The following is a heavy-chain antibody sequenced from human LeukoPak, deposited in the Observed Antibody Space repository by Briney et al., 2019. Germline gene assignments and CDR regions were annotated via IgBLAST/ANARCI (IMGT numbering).Heavy chain of an antibody. CDR2: ISGSGGST. J-gene: IGHJ4*02. CDR3: ARGRGYSYGYYFDY. CDR1: GFTFSSYA. V-gene: IGHV3-23*01. D-gene: IGHD5-18*01. Sequence: PGGSLRLSCAASGFTFSSYAMSWVRQAPGKGLEWVSAISGSGGSTYYADSVKGRFTISRDNSKNTLYLQMNSLRAEDTAVYYCARGRGYSYGYYFDYWGQGTLVTVSS.